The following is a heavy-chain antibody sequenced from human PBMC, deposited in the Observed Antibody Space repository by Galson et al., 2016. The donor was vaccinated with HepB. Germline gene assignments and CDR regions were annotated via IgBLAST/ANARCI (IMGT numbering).Heavy chain of an antibody. J-gene: IGHJ2*01. CDR3: AKDLSGSPVGWYFDL. V-gene: IGHV3-30*18. Sequence: SLRLSCAASGFTFSSYGMHWVRQAPGKGLEWVAVISYDGSNKYYADSVKGRFTISRDNSKNTLYLQTNSLRAEDTAVYYCAKDLSGSPVGWYFDLWGRGTLVTV. CDR1: GFTFSSYG. D-gene: IGHD6-19*01. CDR2: ISYDGSNK.